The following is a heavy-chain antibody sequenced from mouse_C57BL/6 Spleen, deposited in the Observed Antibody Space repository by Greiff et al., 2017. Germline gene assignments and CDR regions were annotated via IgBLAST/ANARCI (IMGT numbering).Heavy chain of an antibody. D-gene: IGHD2-3*01. CDR1: GYSFTGYF. CDR2: INPYNGDT. V-gene: IGHV1-20*01. CDR3: ARGGMDDGYPWFAY. Sequence: VQLQQSGPELVKPGDSVKISCKASGYSFTGYFMNWVMQSHGKSLEWIGRINPYNGDTFYNQKFKGKATLTVDKSSSTAHMELRSLTSEDSAVYYCARGGMDDGYPWFAYWGQGTLVTVSA. J-gene: IGHJ3*01.